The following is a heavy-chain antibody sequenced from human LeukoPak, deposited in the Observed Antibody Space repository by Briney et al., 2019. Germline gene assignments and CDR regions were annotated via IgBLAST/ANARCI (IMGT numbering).Heavy chain of an antibody. CDR1: GFTFGDYA. D-gene: IGHD2-21*02. J-gene: IGHJ4*02. V-gene: IGHV3-49*03. CDR3: TRYYPWCGGDCSQVFDY. CDR2: IRSKAYGGTT. Sequence: GRSLRLSCTASGFTFGDYAMSWFRQAPGKGLEWVGFIRSKAYGGTTEYAASVKGRFTISRDDSKSIAYLQMNSLKTEDTAVYYCTRYYPWCGGDCSQVFDYWGQGTLVTVSS.